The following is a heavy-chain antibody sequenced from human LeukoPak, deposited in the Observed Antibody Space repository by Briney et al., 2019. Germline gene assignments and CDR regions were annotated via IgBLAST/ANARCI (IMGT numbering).Heavy chain of an antibody. CDR2: ITYDGSNK. J-gene: IGHJ3*02. CDR1: AFTFSTYA. CDR3: AREISTSRGWDGDDAFDI. V-gene: IGHV3-30-3*01. Sequence: GGSLRLSSAASAFTFSTYAIHWVRQAPGKGLEWVTHITYDGSNKDYADSVKGRFTISRDNSKNTLYLQMNSLRAEDTAVYYCAREISTSRGWDGDDAFDIWGQGTMVTVS. D-gene: IGHD6-19*01.